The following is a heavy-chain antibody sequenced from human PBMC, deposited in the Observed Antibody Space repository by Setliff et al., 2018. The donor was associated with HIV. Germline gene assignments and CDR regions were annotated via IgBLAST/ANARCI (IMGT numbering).Heavy chain of an antibody. V-gene: IGHV4-59*01. CDR1: GDSIGAYH. CDR2: IHSSGTT. J-gene: IGHJ4*02. D-gene: IGHD2-15*01. CDR3: ATYSAGEGGRGH. Sequence: ASETLSLTCSVSGDSIGAYHWSWIRQPPGRGLEWIGYIHSSGTTHYNPYLSSRVTISFDASKKYFSLKLTSVTAADTAMYYCATYSAGEGGRGHWGQGTLVTVSS.